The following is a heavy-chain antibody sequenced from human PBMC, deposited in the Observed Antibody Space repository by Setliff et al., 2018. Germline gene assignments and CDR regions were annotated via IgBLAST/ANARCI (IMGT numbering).Heavy chain of an antibody. J-gene: IGHJ5*02. CDR3: ARMVGTPDGWFDP. Sequence: SETLSLTCAIYGGSFSGYYWSWIRQHPGKGLEWIGYIYYSGSTNYNPSLKSRVTISVDTSNNHFSLKLISVTAADTAVYYCARMVGTPDGWFDPWGQGTLVT. V-gene: IGHV4-59*01. CDR1: GGSFSGYY. D-gene: IGHD1-26*01. CDR2: IYYSGST.